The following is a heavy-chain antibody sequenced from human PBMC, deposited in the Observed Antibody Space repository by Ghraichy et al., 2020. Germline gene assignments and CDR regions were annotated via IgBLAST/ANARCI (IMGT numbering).Heavy chain of an antibody. CDR1: GYTFTSYY. CDR3: ARAGAGTTGFDY. D-gene: IGHD1-7*01. V-gene: IGHV1-46*01. CDR2: INPSGGST. Sequence: ASVKVSCKASGYTFTSYYMHWVRQAPGPGLEWMGIINPSGGSTSYAQKFQGRVTMTRDTSTSTVYMELSSLRSEDTAVYYCARAGAGTTGFDYWGQGTLVTVAS. J-gene: IGHJ4*02.